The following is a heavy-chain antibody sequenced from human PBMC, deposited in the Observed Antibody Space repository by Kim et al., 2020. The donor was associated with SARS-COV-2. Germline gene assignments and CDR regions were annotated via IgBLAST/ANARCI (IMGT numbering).Heavy chain of an antibody. Sequence: AQQLQGRVTMTTDTATSTAYMELRSLRSDDTAVYYCARAGIAAAGTAFDIWGQGTMVTVSS. CDR3: ARAGIAAAGTAFDI. J-gene: IGHJ3*02. D-gene: IGHD6-13*01. V-gene: IGHV1-18*01.